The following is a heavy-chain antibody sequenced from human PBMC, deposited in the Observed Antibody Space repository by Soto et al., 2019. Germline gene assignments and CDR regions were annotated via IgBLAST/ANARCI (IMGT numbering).Heavy chain of an antibody. CDR1: GYSFATYW. Sequence: GESLKISCKGSGYSFATYWIGWVRQMPGKGLEWMGIIYPGDSDTRYSPSFQGQVTISADKSINTAYLQWSSLKASDTAMYYCARVVATMGPGAFDIWGQGTMVTVSS. CDR2: IYPGDSDT. V-gene: IGHV5-51*01. CDR3: ARVVATMGPGAFDI. D-gene: IGHD5-12*01. J-gene: IGHJ3*02.